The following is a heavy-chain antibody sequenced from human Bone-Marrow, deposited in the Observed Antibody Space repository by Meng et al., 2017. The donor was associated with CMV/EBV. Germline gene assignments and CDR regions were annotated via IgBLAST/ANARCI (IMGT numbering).Heavy chain of an antibody. CDR1: GFTFSSYG. CDR2: IRYDGSNK. CDR3: ARDSRTTDVYYDFWSATGEYYGMDV. V-gene: IGHV3-30*02. J-gene: IGHJ6*02. Sequence: GESLKISCAASGFTFSSYGMHWVRQAPGKGLEWVAFIRYDGSNKYYADSVKGRFTISRDNSKNTLYLQMNSLRAEDTAVYYCARDSRTTDVYYDFWSATGEYYGMDVWGQGTTVTVSS. D-gene: IGHD3-3*01.